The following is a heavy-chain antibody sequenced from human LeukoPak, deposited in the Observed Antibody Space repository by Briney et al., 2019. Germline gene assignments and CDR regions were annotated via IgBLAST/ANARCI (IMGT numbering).Heavy chain of an antibody. V-gene: IGHV4-59*12. J-gene: IGHJ4*02. D-gene: IGHD2-2*01. CDR1: GGSISSYY. Sequence: PSETLSLTRTVSGGSISSYYWSWIRQPPGKGLEWIGYIYYSGSTYYNPSLKSRVTISVDTSKNQFSLKLSSVTAADTAVYYCARDLACSSTSCYYFDYWGQGTLVTVSS. CDR3: ARDLACSSTSCYYFDY. CDR2: IYYSGST.